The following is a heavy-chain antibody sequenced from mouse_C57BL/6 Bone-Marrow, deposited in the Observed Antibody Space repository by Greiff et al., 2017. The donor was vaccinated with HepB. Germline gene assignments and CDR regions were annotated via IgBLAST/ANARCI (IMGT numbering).Heavy chain of an antibody. CDR2: IDPSDSDT. J-gene: IGHJ4*01. Sequence: QVQLQQPGAELVRPGSSVKLSCKASGYTFTSYWMHWVKQRPIQGLEWIGNIDPSDSDTHYNQKFKDKATLTVDKSSSTAYMQLRSLTSEDSAVYYCARDGYYAMDYWGQGTSVTVSS. CDR3: ARDGYYAMDY. CDR1: GYTFTSYW. D-gene: IGHD2-3*01. V-gene: IGHV1-52*01.